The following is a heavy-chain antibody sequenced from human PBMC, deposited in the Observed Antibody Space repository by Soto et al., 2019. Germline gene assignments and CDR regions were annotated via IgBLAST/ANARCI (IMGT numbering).Heavy chain of an antibody. Sequence: SVKGSCTASGGPFDKFIMNWVRHTPGRGLEWMGGIVPMLGTPTYAEKFKGRVRISATGSATTTYMEVTSLRSEDTAIYYCARNGKYGASRSHYSGMDVWGQGTTVTVSS. D-gene: IGHD2-8*01. V-gene: IGHV1-69*13. CDR2: IVPMLGTP. CDR3: ARNGKYGASRSHYSGMDV. J-gene: IGHJ6*02. CDR1: GGPFDKFI.